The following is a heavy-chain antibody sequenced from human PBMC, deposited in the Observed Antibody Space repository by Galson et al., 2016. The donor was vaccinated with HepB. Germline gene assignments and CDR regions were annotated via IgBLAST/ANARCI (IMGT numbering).Heavy chain of an antibody. CDR3: ARDDWGFYGMDV. Sequence: SLRLSCAASGFTFSDYYMSWIRQAPGKGLEWISYISNSGSTIYYADSVKGRFTISRDNANNSLYLQTNSLRAEDTAVYYCARDDWGFYGMDVWGQGTTVTVSS. V-gene: IGHV3-11*01. CDR1: GFTFSDYY. CDR2: ISNSGSTI. D-gene: IGHD7-27*01. J-gene: IGHJ6*02.